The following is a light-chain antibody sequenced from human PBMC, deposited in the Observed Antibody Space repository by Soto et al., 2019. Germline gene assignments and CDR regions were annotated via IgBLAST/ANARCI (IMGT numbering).Light chain of an antibody. Sequence: QSVLTQPPSVSAAPGQKVTISCSGSSSNIKRNSVSWYQQLPGTAPKLLIYDNNKRPSGIPDRFSGSKSGTSATLGITGLQTGDEAHYYCGTWDSSLSVVVFGGGTQLTVL. CDR2: DNN. V-gene: IGLV1-51*01. J-gene: IGLJ7*01. CDR3: GTWDSSLSVVV. CDR1: SSNIKRNS.